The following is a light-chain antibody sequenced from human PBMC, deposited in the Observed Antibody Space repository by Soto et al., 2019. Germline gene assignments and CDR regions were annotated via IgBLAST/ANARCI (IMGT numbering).Light chain of an antibody. V-gene: IGKV3-11*01. J-gene: IGKJ5*01. CDR3: QHRSIWPVS. Sequence: EIVLTQSPATLSLSPGERATLSFRASQSVGTYLAWYQQKPGQSPRILMFDVSNRATGIPDRFSGSGSGTDLNLTISRLEPEDFGVYYCQHRSIWPVSFGQGTRLEIK. CDR1: QSVGTY. CDR2: DVS.